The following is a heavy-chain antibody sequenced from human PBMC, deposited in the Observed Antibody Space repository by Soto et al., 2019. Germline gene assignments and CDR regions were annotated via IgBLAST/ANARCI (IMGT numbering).Heavy chain of an antibody. V-gene: IGHV4-38-2*01. Sequence: PSETLSLTCAVSGDSISSGYYWAWIRQPPGKGLEWIGSIYHSGTTYYNPSLKSRVTISVDTSKNQFSLKLSSVTAADTAVYYCAYGDSRGPFDSSGQGTLVTVSS. D-gene: IGHD4-17*01. CDR3: AYGDSRGPFDS. CDR1: GDSISSGYY. CDR2: IYHSGTT. J-gene: IGHJ4*02.